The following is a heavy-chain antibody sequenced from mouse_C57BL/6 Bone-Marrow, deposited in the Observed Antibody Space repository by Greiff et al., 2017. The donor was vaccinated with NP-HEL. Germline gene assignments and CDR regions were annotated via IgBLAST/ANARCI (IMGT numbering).Heavy chain of an antibody. V-gene: IGHV5-16*01. CDR1: GFTFSDYY. CDR3: AATGSYYAMDY. D-gene: IGHD1-1*01. J-gene: IGHJ4*01. CDR2: INYDGSST. Sequence: EVKLMESEGGLVQPGSSMKLSCTASGFTFSDYYMAWVRQVPEKGLEWVANINYDGSSTYYLDSLKSRFIISRDNAKNILYLQMSSLKSEDTATYYCAATGSYYAMDYWGQGTSVTVSS.